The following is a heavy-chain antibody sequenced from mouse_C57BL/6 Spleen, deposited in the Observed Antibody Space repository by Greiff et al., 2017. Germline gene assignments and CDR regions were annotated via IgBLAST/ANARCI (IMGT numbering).Heavy chain of an antibody. V-gene: IGHV1-80*01. J-gene: IGHJ2*01. D-gene: IGHD1-1*01. Sequence: VQLQQSGAELVKPGASVKISCKASGYAFSSYWMNWVKQRPGKGLEWIGQIYPGDGDTNYNGKFKGKATLTADKSSSTAYMQLSSLTSEDSAVYFCARVRYYGSSYDVWYFDYWGQGTTLTVSS. CDR1: GYAFSSYW. CDR3: ARVRYYGSSYDVWYFDY. CDR2: IYPGDGDT.